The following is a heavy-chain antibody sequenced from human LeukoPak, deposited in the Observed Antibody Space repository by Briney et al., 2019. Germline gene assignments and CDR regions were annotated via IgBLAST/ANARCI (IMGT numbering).Heavy chain of an antibody. CDR1: GFSFSSYA. Sequence: GGSLRLSCAASGFSFSSYAMSWVRQAPGKGLEWVSSISGSGDNTYYAESVKGRFTISRDNSKNTLFLQMNSLRADDTAVFTTGWFFDFWGQGTLVTVSS. CDR2: ISGSGDNT. D-gene: IGHD6-19*01. CDR3: GWFFDF. V-gene: IGHV3-23*01. J-gene: IGHJ4*02.